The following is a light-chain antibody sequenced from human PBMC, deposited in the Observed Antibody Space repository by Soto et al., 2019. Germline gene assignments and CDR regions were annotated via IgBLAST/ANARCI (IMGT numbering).Light chain of an antibody. CDR2: GAS. Sequence: EIVMTQSPTTLSVSPGERATLSCRASQSVSRNLAWYQQKPGQAPRLLIYGASTRAPGIPARFSASGSGTEFTLTISSLQSEDFAVYNWQQYNNWPPWTVGQGTKVEIK. CDR1: QSVSRN. J-gene: IGKJ1*01. CDR3: QQYNNWPPWT. V-gene: IGKV3-15*01.